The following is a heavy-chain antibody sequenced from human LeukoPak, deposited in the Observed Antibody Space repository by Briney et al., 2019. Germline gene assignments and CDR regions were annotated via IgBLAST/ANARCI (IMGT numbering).Heavy chain of an antibody. Sequence: PGGSLRLSCAGSGFTFGSNDMSWVRQPPGKGLEWVSYISITSKTIKYADSVKGRFTISRDNAKNSLYLQMNSLRDEDTAVYYCARLVGSRSCSGGTCYSDYWGQGTLVTVSS. CDR2: ISITSKTI. CDR3: ARLVGSRSCSGGTCYSDY. D-gene: IGHD2-15*01. J-gene: IGHJ4*02. V-gene: IGHV3-48*02. CDR1: GFTFGSND.